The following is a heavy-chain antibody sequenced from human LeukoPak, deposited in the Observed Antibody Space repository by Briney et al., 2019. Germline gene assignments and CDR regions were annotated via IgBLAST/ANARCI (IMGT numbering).Heavy chain of an antibody. D-gene: IGHD4-23*01. J-gene: IGHJ4*02. Sequence: GGSLRLSCAASGFTFSDYYMSWIRQAPGKGLEWVSYISSSGGSMYYADSVKGRFTISRDNAKSSLYLQMNTLRADDTAVYYCARASVVTSPFDYWGQGTLVIVSS. V-gene: IGHV3-11*01. CDR1: GFTFSDYY. CDR2: ISSSGGSM. CDR3: ARASVVTSPFDY.